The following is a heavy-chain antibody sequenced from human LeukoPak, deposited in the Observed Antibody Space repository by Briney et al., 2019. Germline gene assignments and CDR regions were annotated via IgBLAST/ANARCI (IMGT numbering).Heavy chain of an antibody. V-gene: IGHV4-39*01. J-gene: IGHJ2*01. CDR2: IYYTGTT. Sequence: SGTVSLTCSVSSGSIRSSTYSWGWIRQPQGKGLEYIGTIYYTGTTYYDPSLKSRVTISVDTSKTQLSLKLTSVTAADTAVYFCARRGTTVTPGWYFDLWGRGTLVTVSS. D-gene: IGHD4-17*01. CDR1: SGSIRSSTYS. CDR3: ARRGTTVTPGWYFDL.